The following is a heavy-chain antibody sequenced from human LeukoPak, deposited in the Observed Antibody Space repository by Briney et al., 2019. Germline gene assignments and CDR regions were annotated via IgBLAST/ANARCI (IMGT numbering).Heavy chain of an antibody. CDR1: GGSISSYY. Sequence: KPSETLSLTCTVSGGSISSYYWSWIRQPAGKGLGWIGRIYTSGSTNYNPSLKSRVTMSVDTSKNQFSLKLSSVTAADTAVYYCASESCSGTSCSFDYWGQGTLVTVSS. D-gene: IGHD2-2*01. V-gene: IGHV4-4*07. CDR2: IYTSGST. CDR3: ASESCSGTSCSFDY. J-gene: IGHJ4*02.